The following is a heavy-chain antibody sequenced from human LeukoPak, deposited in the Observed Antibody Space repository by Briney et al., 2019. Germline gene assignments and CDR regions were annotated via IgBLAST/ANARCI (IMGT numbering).Heavy chain of an antibody. V-gene: IGHV7-4-1*02. D-gene: IGHD2-15*01. Sequence: ASVKVSCKASGYTFTSYAMNWVRQAPGQGLEWMGWINTNTGNPTYAQGFTGRFVFSLDTSVSTAYLQMNSLRAEDTAVYYCARDCSGGSCFYFDYWGQGTLVTVSS. CDR3: ARDCSGGSCFYFDY. CDR2: INTNTGNP. CDR1: GYTFTSYA. J-gene: IGHJ4*02.